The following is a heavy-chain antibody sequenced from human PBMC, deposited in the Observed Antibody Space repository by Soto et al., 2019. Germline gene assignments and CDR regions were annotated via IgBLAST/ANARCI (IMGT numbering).Heavy chain of an antibody. CDR1: GGTFSSYA. D-gene: IGHD6-13*01. J-gene: IGHJ5*02. CDR2: IIPIFGTA. Sequence: QVQLVQSGAEVKKPGSSVKVSCKASGGTFSSYAISWVRQAPGQGLELMGGIIPIFGTANYAQKFQGRVTITADESTSTAYMELSSLRSEDTAVYYCASGVEKGSSWYNWFDPWGQGTLVTVSS. CDR3: ASGVEKGSSWYNWFDP. V-gene: IGHV1-69*01.